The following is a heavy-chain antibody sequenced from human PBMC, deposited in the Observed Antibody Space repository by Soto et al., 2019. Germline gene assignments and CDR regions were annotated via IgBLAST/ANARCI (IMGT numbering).Heavy chain of an antibody. CDR2: IIPIFGTA. J-gene: IGHJ5*02. CDR3: ARGAHYYDSSGYYPGWFDP. D-gene: IGHD3-22*01. CDR1: GGTFSSYA. V-gene: IGHV1-69*01. Sequence: QVQLVQSGAEVKKPGSSVKVSCKASGGTFSSYAISWVRQAPGQGLEWMGGIIPIFGTANYAQKFQGRVTITADESTSTAYRELSSLRSEDTAVYYCARGAHYYDSSGYYPGWFDPWGQGTLVTVSS.